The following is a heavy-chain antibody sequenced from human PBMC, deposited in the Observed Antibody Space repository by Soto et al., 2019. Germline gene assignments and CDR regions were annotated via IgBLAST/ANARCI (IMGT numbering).Heavy chain of an antibody. J-gene: IGHJ4*02. Sequence: GESLKLSCQGSGYSFTSNWIGWVRQMPGKGLEWMGIINPADSDIKYSPSFQGQVTISADKSIGTAYLQWSSLKASDTAMYYCARHQRDDASRKIDCWGQGTLVTGSS. CDR1: GYSFTSNW. V-gene: IGHV5-51*01. D-gene: IGHD3-16*01. CDR3: ARHQRDDASRKIDC. CDR2: INPADSDI.